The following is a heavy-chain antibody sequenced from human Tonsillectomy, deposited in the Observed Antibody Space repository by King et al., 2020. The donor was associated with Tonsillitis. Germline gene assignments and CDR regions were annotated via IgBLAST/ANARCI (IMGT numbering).Heavy chain of an antibody. D-gene: IGHD3-10*01. CDR3: AKAPQGYYGSGRDWYFDL. J-gene: IGHJ2*01. V-gene: IGHV3-30*18. Sequence: VQLVESGGGVVQPGRSLRLSCAASGFTFSSYGMHWVRQAPGKGLEWVAVISYDGSNKYYADSVKGRFTISRENSKNTLYLQMNSLRAEDTAVYYCAKAPQGYYGSGRDWYFDLWGRGTLVTVSS. CDR2: ISYDGSNK. CDR1: GFTFSSYG.